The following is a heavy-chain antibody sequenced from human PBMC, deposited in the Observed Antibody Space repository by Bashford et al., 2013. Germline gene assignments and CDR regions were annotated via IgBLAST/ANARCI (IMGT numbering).Heavy chain of an antibody. V-gene: IGHV2-70*17. D-gene: IGHD2-2*01. CDR3: ARSCTAFDI. Sequence: SGPTLVKPTQTLTLTCTFSGFSITTTGVCVNWIRQPPGKALEWLARIDWEDERFYTASLKTRLTVSKDTSKNQVVLTMTNADPVDTATYFCARSCTAFDIWGRGTMVTVSS. CDR2: IDWEDER. CDR1: GFSITTTGVC. J-gene: IGHJ3*02.